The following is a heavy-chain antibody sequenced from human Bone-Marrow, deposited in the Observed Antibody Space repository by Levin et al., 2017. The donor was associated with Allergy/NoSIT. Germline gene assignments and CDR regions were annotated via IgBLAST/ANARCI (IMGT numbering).Heavy chain of an antibody. Sequence: RGESLKISCKASGFGFGSDWIAWLRQMPGTGLELMGLIYPADSDIRYSPSFQGHVTISADTSIRTAYLQWSSLKASDTAVYYCARSMGRSYYFYYYALDVWGQGTTVTVSS. CDR1: GFGFGSDW. CDR3: ARSMGRSYYFYYYALDV. D-gene: IGHD1-26*01. J-gene: IGHJ6*02. V-gene: IGHV5-51*01. CDR2: IYPADSDI.